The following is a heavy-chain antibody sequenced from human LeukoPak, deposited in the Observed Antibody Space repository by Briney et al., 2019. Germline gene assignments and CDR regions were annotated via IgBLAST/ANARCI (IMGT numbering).Heavy chain of an antibody. Sequence: GGSVRLSCAASGFTFGSYWMNWVRQAPGKGLDWVANIKQDGNEKFYVDSVKGRFTISRDNSKNTLYLQMNSLRAEDTAVYYCAKQGLRYDFWSGYYNDYWGQGTLVTVSS. V-gene: IGHV3-7*01. D-gene: IGHD3-3*01. CDR2: IKQDGNEK. CDR3: AKQGLRYDFWSGYYNDY. J-gene: IGHJ4*02. CDR1: GFTFGSYW.